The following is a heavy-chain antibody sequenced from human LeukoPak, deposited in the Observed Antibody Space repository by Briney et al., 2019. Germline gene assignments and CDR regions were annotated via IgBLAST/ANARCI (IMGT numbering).Heavy chain of an antibody. CDR1: GYTFTGYN. D-gene: IGHD1-26*01. CDR3: ARDREVGSTDDAFDI. CDR2: INPNSGGA. J-gene: IGHJ3*02. V-gene: IGHV1-2*06. Sequence: ASVKVSCKTSGYTFTGYNMHWVRQAPGQGLEWMGRINPNSGGANYAQKFQGRVTMTRDTSISTAYMELSGLRSDDTAVYYCARDREVGSTDDAFDIWGQGTRVIVSS.